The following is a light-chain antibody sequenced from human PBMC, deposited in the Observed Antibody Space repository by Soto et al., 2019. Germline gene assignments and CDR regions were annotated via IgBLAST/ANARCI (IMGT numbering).Light chain of an antibody. CDR1: QDISNY. Sequence: DIRLTQSPSAMSASVRDRVTITCLASQDISNYLAWFQQKPGKGPKRLIYAASSLQSGVPSRFSGSGSGTEFTLTISSLQPEDFATYYCLQHNGYPRTVGQGTKVDIK. V-gene: IGKV1-17*03. CDR2: AAS. J-gene: IGKJ1*01. CDR3: LQHNGYPRT.